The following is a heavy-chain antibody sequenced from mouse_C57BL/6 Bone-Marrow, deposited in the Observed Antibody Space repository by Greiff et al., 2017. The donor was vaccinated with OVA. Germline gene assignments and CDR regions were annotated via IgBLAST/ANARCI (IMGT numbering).Heavy chain of an antibody. CDR3: ARSLPYYFDY. Sequence: VKLVESGAELARPGASVKLSCKASGYTFTSYGISWVKQRTGQGLEWIGEIYPRSGNTYYNEKFKGKATLTADKSSSAAYMELRSLTSEDSAVYFCARSLPYYFDYWGQGTTLTVSS. V-gene: IGHV1-81*01. CDR2: IYPRSGNT. J-gene: IGHJ2*01. CDR1: GYTFTSYG.